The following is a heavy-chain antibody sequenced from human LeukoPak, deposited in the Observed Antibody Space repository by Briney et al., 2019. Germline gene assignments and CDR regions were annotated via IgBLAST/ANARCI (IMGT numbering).Heavy chain of an antibody. V-gene: IGHV4-39*01. D-gene: IGHD5-24*01. J-gene: IGHJ4*02. CDR3: ARVPRDGYNWNSLDY. CDR1: GGSINSSSYY. Sequence: SETLSLTCTVSGGSINSSSYYWGWIRQPPGKGLEWIGSIFYSGNTYDNPSLKSRVTISVDTSKNQFSLKLNSVTAADTAVYHCARVPRDGYNWNSLDYWGQGTLVTVSS. CDR2: IFYSGNT.